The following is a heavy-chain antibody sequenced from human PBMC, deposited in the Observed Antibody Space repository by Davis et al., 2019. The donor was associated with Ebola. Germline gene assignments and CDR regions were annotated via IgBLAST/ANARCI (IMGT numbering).Heavy chain of an antibody. CDR2: INPYSGGT. Sequence: AASVKVSCKASGYSLTDYYIHWVRQAPGQGLEWMGRINPYSGGTNYAQKFKGRVTMTRDTSISTAYVELSRLRSDDTAAYYCAREQWQTRSGMDVWGKGTTVTVSS. D-gene: IGHD6-19*01. J-gene: IGHJ6*04. CDR3: AREQWQTRSGMDV. CDR1: GYSLTDYY. V-gene: IGHV1-2*06.